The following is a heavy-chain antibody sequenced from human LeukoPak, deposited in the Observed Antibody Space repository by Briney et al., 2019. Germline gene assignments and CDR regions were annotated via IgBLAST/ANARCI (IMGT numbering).Heavy chain of an antibody. D-gene: IGHD3-22*01. CDR1: GFTFSNYW. CDR3: ARGNDYYDTSGYYY. V-gene: IGHV3-7*01. J-gene: IGHJ4*02. Sequence: PGGSLRLSCVASGFTFSNYWMSWVRQAPGKGLECVANIKEDGSEKYYVDSVKGRFTISRDNAKNSLYLQMNSLRAEDTAVYYCARGNDYYDTSGYYYWGQGTLVTVSS. CDR2: IKEDGSEK.